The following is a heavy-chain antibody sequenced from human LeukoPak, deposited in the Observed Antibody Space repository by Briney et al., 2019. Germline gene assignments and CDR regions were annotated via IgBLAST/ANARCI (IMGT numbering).Heavy chain of an antibody. V-gene: IGHV3-66*01. CDR1: GFTLSSNY. CDR3: ARGWRQLVRPMEGHYYYGMDV. CDR2: IYSGGST. Sequence: GGSLRLSCAASGFTLSSNYMSGVRQAPGKGLEWGSVIYSGGSTYYADSVKGRFTISRDHSKNTLYLQMNSLSAEDTAVYYCARGWRQLVRPMEGHYYYGMDVWGQGTTVTVSS. D-gene: IGHD6-13*01. J-gene: IGHJ6*02.